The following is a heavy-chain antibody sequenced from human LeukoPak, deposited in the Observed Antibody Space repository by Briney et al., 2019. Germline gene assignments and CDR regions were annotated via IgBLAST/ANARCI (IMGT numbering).Heavy chain of an antibody. CDR2: INHSGST. Sequence: PSETLSLTCTVSGGSISGYYWSWIRQPPGKGLEWIGEINHSGSTNYNPSLKSRVTISVDTSKNQFSLKLSSVTAADTAVYYCARKKDDFWSGYHLTYYFDYWGQGTLVTVSS. CDR3: ARKKDDFWSGYHLTYYFDY. CDR1: GGSISGYY. D-gene: IGHD3-3*01. V-gene: IGHV4-34*01. J-gene: IGHJ4*02.